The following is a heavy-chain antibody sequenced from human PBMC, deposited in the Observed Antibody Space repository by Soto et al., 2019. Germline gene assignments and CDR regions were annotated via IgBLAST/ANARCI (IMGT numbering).Heavy chain of an antibody. Sequence: EVHLVESGGGLVQPGGTLRLSCAASGFSISDCSMNWVRRAPGKGLEWISYISTNNDAIYYADSVKGRLTISRDNAKNSLYLQMNSLRAEDTALYYCASVLGSRRSGSYPSYWGQGTLVTVSS. J-gene: IGHJ4*02. D-gene: IGHD3-10*01. CDR1: GFSISDCS. V-gene: IGHV3-48*01. CDR2: ISTNNDAI. CDR3: ASVLGSRRSGSYPSY.